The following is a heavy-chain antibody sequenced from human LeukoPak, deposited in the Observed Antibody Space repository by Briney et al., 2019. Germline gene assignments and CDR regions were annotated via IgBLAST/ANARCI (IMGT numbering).Heavy chain of an antibody. CDR2: VNSIKGT. Sequence: SETLSLTCTVSGDSVNSNVFFWAWIRQSPGKRLAWIANVNSIKGTSYHPSLGSRVTMSVDPSRNQFSLRLRSMTAADTAIYYCAGGRYSGSYFRVDYWGQGSPVSVSS. D-gene: IGHD1-26*01. J-gene: IGHJ4*02. CDR3: AGGRYSGSYFRVDY. V-gene: IGHV4-39*07. CDR1: GDSVNSNVFF.